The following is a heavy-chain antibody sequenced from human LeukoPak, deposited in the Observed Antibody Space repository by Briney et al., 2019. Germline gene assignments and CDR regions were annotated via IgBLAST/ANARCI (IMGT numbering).Heavy chain of an antibody. CDR3: ARTNLWGSNWFDP. Sequence: GGSLRLSSAASGFTFSNYVMHWVRDAPGRGLEWVAYIRYDETNKYYADSLKGRVTISRDNSKKTLYLPMSSLRAEDTAVYYCARTNLWGSNWFDPWGEGTLVTVSS. J-gene: IGHJ5*02. V-gene: IGHV3-30*02. CDR2: IRYDETNK. CDR1: GFTFSNYV. D-gene: IGHD3-16*01.